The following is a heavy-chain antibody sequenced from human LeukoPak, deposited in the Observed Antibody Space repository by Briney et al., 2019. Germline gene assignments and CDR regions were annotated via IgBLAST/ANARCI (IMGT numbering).Heavy chain of an antibody. CDR3: AKDEGIAAAGADY. CDR2: IRYDGSNK. CDR1: GFTFSGYG. D-gene: IGHD6-13*01. J-gene: IGHJ4*02. Sequence: PGGSLRLPCAASGFTFSGYGMHWVRQAPGKGLEWVAFIRYDGSNKYYADSVKGRFTISRDNSKNTLYLQMNSLRAEDTAVYYCAKDEGIAAAGADYWGQGTLVTVSS. V-gene: IGHV3-30*02.